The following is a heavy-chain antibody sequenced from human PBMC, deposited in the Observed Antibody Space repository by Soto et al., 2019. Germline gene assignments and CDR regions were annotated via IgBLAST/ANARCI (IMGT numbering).Heavy chain of an antibody. D-gene: IGHD3-16*01. CDR2: IRRNIDEGTT. V-gene: IGHV3-49*04. CDR1: GFTLGDYI. Sequence: GGSLRLSCAGSGFTLGDYIMGWVRQGPGLGLERVCFIRRNIDEGTTEYAASVKGRFTISRDDSKSVAYLQMDSLKIEDTGVYYCTRVFGYYDNSVTYDAPDYWGQGTLVTVSS. CDR3: TRVFGYYDNSVTYDAPDY. J-gene: IGHJ4*02.